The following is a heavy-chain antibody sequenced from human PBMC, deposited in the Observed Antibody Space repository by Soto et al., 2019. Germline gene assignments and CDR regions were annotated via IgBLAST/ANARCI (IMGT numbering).Heavy chain of an antibody. Sequence: QVQLVESGGGVVQPGRSLRLSCAASGFTFSSYGMHWARQAPGKGLEWVAVIWYDGSNKYYADSVKGRFTISRDNSQNTLTLQMISLRAEDTAVSYCERGATCIKLGRYFDYWGQGTLVTVSS. CDR3: ERGATCIKLGRYFDY. D-gene: IGHD5-18*01. J-gene: IGHJ4*02. CDR2: IWYDGSNK. CDR1: GFTFSSYG. V-gene: IGHV3-33*01.